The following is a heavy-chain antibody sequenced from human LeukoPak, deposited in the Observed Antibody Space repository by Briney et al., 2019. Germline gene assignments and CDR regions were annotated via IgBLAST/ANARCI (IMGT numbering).Heavy chain of an antibody. V-gene: IGHV1-18*01. CDR1: GYTFTSYG. CDR3: AIARQLLWFGEPYDDAFDI. J-gene: IGHJ3*02. D-gene: IGHD3-10*01. Sequence: AAVQVSCKASGYTFTSYGISRVRQPPGQGREGMGWISAYNGNTNYAQKLQGRVTMTTDTSTSTAYMELRSLRSDDTAVYYCAIARQLLWFGEPYDDAFDIWGQGTMVTVSS. CDR2: ISAYNGNT.